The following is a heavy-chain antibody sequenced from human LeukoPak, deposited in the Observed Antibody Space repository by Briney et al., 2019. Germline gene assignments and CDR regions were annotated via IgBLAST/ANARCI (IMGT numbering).Heavy chain of an antibody. V-gene: IGHV3-64D*06. J-gene: IGHJ4*02. CDR3: VKKGVVAPTGDYYFDF. Sequence: GGPLRLSCAASGFSFSNYNTYWVRQAPGKGLEYVSAIFKSGSGTFYADSVKGRFTISRDNSKNTLFLQMSSLTTDDTAVYYCVKKGVVAPTGDYYFDFWGQGTLVTVSS. CDR2: IFKSGSGT. CDR1: GFSFSNYN. D-gene: IGHD5-12*01.